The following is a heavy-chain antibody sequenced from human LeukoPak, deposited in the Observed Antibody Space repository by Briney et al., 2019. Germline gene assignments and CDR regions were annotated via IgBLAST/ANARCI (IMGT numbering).Heavy chain of an antibody. CDR2: INPNSGGT. CDR3: ARANSNYGSSYYYYYMDV. J-gene: IGHJ6*03. Sequence: ASVKVSCKASGYTFTGYYMHWVRQAPGQGLEWMGWINPNSGGTNYAQKFQGRVTMTRDTSISTAYMELSRLRSDDTAVYYCARANSNYGSSYYYYYMDVWGKGPTVTVSS. D-gene: IGHD1-7*01. CDR1: GYTFTGYY. V-gene: IGHV1-2*02.